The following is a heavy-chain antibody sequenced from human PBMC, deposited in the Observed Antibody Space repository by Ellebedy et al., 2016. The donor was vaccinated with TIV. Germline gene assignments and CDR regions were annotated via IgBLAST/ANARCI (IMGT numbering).Heavy chain of an antibody. J-gene: IGHJ5*02. CDR2: ISYSGST. CDR3: ARSLSLGGYYAWFDP. CDR1: GGSVSSGSYY. V-gene: IGHV4-61*01. D-gene: IGHD3-3*01. Sequence: MPSETLSLTCTVSGGSVSSGSYYWSWIRQSPGKGLEWIACISYSGSTNYNPSLRSRVTISLDTSKKQFSLRLASVTAADMAIYYCARSLSLGGYYAWFDPWGQGTLVTVSS.